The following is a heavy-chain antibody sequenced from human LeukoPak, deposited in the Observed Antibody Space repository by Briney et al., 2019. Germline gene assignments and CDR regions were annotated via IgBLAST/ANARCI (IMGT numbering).Heavy chain of an antibody. J-gene: IGHJ3*02. V-gene: IGHV1-2*02. Sequence: ASVKVSCKASGYTFTDYYIHWVRQAPGQGLEWMGWINPNSGGTNYAQKFQGRATMTRDTSISTAYMELGRLRSDDTAVYYCARADSTDAFDIWGQETMVTVSS. CDR1: GYTFTDYY. CDR2: INPNSGGT. CDR3: ARADSTDAFDI.